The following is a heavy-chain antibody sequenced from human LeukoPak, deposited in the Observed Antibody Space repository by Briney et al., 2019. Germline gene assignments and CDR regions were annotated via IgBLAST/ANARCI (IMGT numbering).Heavy chain of an antibody. Sequence: PGGSLRLSCAASGFTFSSYSMNWVRQAPGKGLEWVSSIGSSSSYMYYADSVKGRFTISRDNAKNSLYLQMNSLRAEDTAVYYCARDRPSGLDSSSRFDYWGQGTLVTVSS. CDR1: GFTFSSYS. J-gene: IGHJ4*02. CDR3: ARDRPSGLDSSSRFDY. V-gene: IGHV3-21*01. CDR2: IGSSSSYM. D-gene: IGHD6-13*01.